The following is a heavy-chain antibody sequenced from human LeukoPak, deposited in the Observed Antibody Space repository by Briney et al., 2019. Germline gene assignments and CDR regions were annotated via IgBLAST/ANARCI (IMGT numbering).Heavy chain of an antibody. D-gene: IGHD1-14*01. J-gene: IGHJ6*03. CDR1: GFTFSSYE. V-gene: IGHV3-48*03. CDR3: AKARYRYYYMDV. CDR2: ISSSGSTI. Sequence: GGSLRLSCAASGFTFSSYEMNWVRQAPGKGLEWVSYISSSGSTIYYADSVKGRFTISRDNAKNSLYLQMNSLRTEDTALYYCAKARYRYYYMDVWGKGTTVTVSS.